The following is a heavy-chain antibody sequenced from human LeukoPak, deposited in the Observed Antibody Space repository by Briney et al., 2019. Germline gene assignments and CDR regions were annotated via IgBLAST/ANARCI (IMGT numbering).Heavy chain of an antibody. D-gene: IGHD3-22*01. CDR2: IYYSGNT. CDR3: ARDQNKYDSSGYYYYQYGMDV. V-gene: IGHV4-30-4*01. Sequence: SETLSLTCTVSGGSISSGDYYWTWIRQPPGKGLEWIGYIYYSGNTHYNPSLKSRVSISVDTATNQFSLNLSSVTAADTAVYYCARDQNKYDSSGYYYYQYGMDVWGQGTTVTVSS. CDR1: GGSISSGDYY. J-gene: IGHJ6*02.